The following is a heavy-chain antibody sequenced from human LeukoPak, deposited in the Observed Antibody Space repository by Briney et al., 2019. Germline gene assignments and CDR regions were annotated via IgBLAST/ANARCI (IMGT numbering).Heavy chain of an antibody. CDR2: INHSGST. D-gene: IGHD4-23*01. Sequence: SETLSLTCAVYGGSFSGYYWSWIRLPPGKGLEWIGEINHSGSTNYNPSLKSRVTISVDTSKNQFSLKLSSVTAADTAVYYCARAVAYGGNSYFQHWGQGTLVTVSS. V-gene: IGHV4-34*01. CDR3: ARAVAYGGNSYFQH. J-gene: IGHJ1*01. CDR1: GGSFSGYY.